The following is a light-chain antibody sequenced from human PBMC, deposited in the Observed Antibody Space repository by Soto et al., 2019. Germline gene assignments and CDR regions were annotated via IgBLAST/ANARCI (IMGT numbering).Light chain of an antibody. CDR2: AAS. V-gene: IGKV1-17*01. CDR3: LQNNSYPFT. CDR1: QGIRND. J-gene: IGKJ3*01. Sequence: DIQMTQSPSSLSASVGDRVTITCRASQGIRNDLGWYQQKPGKAPKRLIYAASSLQSGVPSRFRGRGSGTELILTLICLQPEDFATSDSLQNNSYPFTFGPGTNVDIK.